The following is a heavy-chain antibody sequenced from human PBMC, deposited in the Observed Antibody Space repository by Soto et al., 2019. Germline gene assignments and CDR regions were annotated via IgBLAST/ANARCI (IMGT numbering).Heavy chain of an antibody. D-gene: IGHD3-22*01. J-gene: IGHJ4*02. CDR2: IIPILGIA. CDR1: GCTFSSYT. V-gene: IGHV1-69*08. CDR3: ARDGSSGYPAY. Sequence: QVQLVQSGAEVKKPGSSVKVSCKASGCTFSSYTISWVRQAPGQGLEWMGRIIPILGIANYAQKFQGRVTITADKSTRTAYMELSSLRSEATAVYYCARDGSSGYPAYWGQGTLVTVSS.